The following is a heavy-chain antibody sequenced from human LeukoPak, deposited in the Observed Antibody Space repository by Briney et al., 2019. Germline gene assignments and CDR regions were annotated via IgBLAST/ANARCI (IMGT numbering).Heavy chain of an antibody. J-gene: IGHJ5*02. D-gene: IGHD2-15*01. CDR1: GFTFSSYS. Sequence: GSLRLSCAASGFTFSSYSMSWIRQPPGKGLEWIGEINHSGSTNYNPSLKSRVTISVDTSKNQFSLKLSSVTAADTAVYYCARDTPYDIVVVVAADNWFDPWGQGTLVTVSS. CDR2: INHSGST. CDR3: ARDTPYDIVVVVAADNWFDP. V-gene: IGHV4-34*01.